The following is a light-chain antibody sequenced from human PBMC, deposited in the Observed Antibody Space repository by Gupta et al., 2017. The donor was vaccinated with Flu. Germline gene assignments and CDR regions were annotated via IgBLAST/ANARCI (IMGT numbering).Light chain of an antibody. CDR1: SSDVGGYEY. J-gene: IGLJ1*01. Sequence: QSALTQPPSASGSPGQSVTISCTGTSSDVGGYEYVSWYQQHPGKAPKVLIYEVNKRPSGVPDRFSGSKSGNTASLTVSGLQAEDEADYYCSSYAGSNTPYVFGTGTKVTVL. CDR3: SSYAGSNTPYV. CDR2: EVN. V-gene: IGLV2-8*01.